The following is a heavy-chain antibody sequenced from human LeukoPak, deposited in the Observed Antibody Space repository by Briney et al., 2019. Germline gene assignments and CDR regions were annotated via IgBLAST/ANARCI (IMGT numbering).Heavy chain of an antibody. J-gene: IGHJ4*02. CDR2: ISGSGGST. CDR1: GFTFSSYA. CDR3: PTEDRLRYFDRTLGGYFDC. Sequence: GGSLRLSCAASGFTFSSYAMSWVRQAPGKGLEWVSAISGSGGSTYYADSVKGRFTISRDNSKNTLYLQMNSLRAEDTAVYYFPTEDRLRYFDRTLGGYFDCWGQGTLVTVSS. V-gene: IGHV3-23*01. D-gene: IGHD3-9*01.